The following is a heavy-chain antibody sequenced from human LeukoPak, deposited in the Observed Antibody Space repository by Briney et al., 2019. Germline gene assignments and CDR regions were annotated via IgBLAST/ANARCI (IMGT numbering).Heavy chain of an antibody. CDR2: ISSGGSIK. D-gene: IGHD2-2*01. CDR3: ARRYCSSTDCLFDY. Sequence: GGSLRLSCVASGFTFSSYDMNWVRQAPGKGLEWVSHISSGGSIKYYADSLKGRFTISRDNAKNSLYLQMNGLRAEDTAAYYCARRYCSSTDCLFDYWGQGTLVTVSS. V-gene: IGHV3-48*03. CDR1: GFTFSSYD. J-gene: IGHJ4*02.